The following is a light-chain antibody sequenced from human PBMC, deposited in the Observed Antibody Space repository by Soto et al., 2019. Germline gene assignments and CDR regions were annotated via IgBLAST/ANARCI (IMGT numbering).Light chain of an antibody. CDR2: ADS. V-gene: IGKV3-11*01. CDR3: QQRYNWPIT. CDR1: QSVSGY. Sequence: IVLTQSPATLSCSLGYTATRSCRTSQSVSGYIGWYQQKLGQAPRLHIYADSNRATGIPARFSGSGSGTDFTLTISSLEPEDFSVYYCQQRYNWPITFGQGTRLETK. J-gene: IGKJ5*01.